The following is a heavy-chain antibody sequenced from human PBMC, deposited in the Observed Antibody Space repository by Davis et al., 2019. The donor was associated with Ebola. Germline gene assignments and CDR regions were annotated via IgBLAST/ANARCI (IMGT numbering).Heavy chain of an antibody. CDR1: GYRFTSYY. CDR2: INPITGGT. V-gene: IGHV1-46*01. D-gene: IGHD3-22*01. J-gene: IGHJ3*02. Sequence: ASVKVSCKASGYRFTSYYMHWVRQAPGQGLEWMGIINPITGGTSYAQNFQVRVNMTRDTSTSTVYMELGSLRSADTAVYYCAREGGRYYDSSGYVFDIWGQGTMVKVSS. CDR3: AREGGRYYDSSGYVFDI.